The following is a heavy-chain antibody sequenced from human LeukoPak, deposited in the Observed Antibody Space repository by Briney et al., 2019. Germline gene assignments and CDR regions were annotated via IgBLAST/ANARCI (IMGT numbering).Heavy chain of an antibody. Sequence: SETLSLTCTVTGGSISSYYWSWIRQPPGKGLGWIGYIYHSGSTYYNPSLKSRVTISVDRSKNQFSLKLSSVTAADTAVYYCARGKEMATILDYWGQGTLVTVSS. J-gene: IGHJ4*02. D-gene: IGHD5-12*01. CDR1: GGSISSYY. CDR2: IYHSGST. V-gene: IGHV4-59*12. CDR3: ARGKEMATILDY.